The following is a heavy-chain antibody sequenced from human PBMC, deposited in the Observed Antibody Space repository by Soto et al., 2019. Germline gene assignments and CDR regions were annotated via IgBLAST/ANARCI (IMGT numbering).Heavy chain of an antibody. CDR2: INSDNGNT. D-gene: IGHD3-16*01. J-gene: IGHJ4*02. CDR3: ARDWVKFDY. CDR1: GYTFTNYA. Sequence: GASVKVSCKASGYTFTNYAIHWVRQAPGQSLEWMGWINSDNGNTKYLQKFQGRVTITRDTSASTAYMELSSLRSEDTAVYYCARDWVKFDYWGQGTPVTVSS. V-gene: IGHV1-3*01.